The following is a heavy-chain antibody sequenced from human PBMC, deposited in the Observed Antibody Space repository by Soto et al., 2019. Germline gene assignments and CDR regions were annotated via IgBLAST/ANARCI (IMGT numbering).Heavy chain of an antibody. CDR3: ARARLLRYFADY. V-gene: IGHV4-61*01. D-gene: IGHD3-9*01. CDR1: GGSVSSGSYY. CDR2: IYYSGST. Sequence: SETLSLTCTVSGGSVSSGSYYWSWIRQPPGKGLEWIGYIYYSGSTNYNPSLQSRVTISVDTSQNQFSLKLSSVTAADTAVYYCARARLLRYFADYWGQGTLVTVSS. J-gene: IGHJ4*02.